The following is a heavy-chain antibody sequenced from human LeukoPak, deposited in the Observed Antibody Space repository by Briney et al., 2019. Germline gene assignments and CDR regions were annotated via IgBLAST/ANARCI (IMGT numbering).Heavy chain of an antibody. Sequence: SVKVSCKASGGTFSSYASSWVRQAPGQGLEWMGGIIPIFGTANYAQKFQGRVTITADESTSTAYMELSSLRSEDTAVYYCARDLFEHYYASGSLTYWGQGTLVTVSS. J-gene: IGHJ4*02. D-gene: IGHD3-10*01. CDR2: IIPIFGTA. CDR3: ARDLFEHYYASGSLTY. CDR1: GGTFSSYA. V-gene: IGHV1-69*01.